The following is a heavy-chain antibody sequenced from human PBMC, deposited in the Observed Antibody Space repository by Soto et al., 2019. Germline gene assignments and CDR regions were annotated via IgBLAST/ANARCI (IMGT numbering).Heavy chain of an antibody. Sequence: GGSLRLSCAASGFTFSSYAMSWVRQAPGKGLEWVSAISGSGGSTYYADSVKGRFTISRDNSKNTLYLQMNSLRAEDTAVYYCAKDPRFRTPPSGIAAAGTCLSDWGQGTLVTVSS. CDR1: GFTFSSYA. V-gene: IGHV3-23*01. D-gene: IGHD6-13*01. CDR2: ISGSGGST. CDR3: AKDPRFRTPPSGIAAAGTCLSD. J-gene: IGHJ4*02.